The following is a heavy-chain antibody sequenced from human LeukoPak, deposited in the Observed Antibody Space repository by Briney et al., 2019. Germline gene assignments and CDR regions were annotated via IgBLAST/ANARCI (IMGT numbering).Heavy chain of an antibody. D-gene: IGHD6-19*01. J-gene: IGHJ6*03. V-gene: IGHV1-8*01. CDR1: GYTFTSYD. CDR2: MNPNSGNT. Sequence: GASVKVSCKASGYTFTSYDINWVRQATGQGLEWMGWMNPNSGNTGYAQKFQGRVTMTRNTSISTAYMELSSLRSEDTAVYYCALAVAGSYYYYYMYFWGKGTTVTISS. CDR3: ALAVAGSYYYYYMYF.